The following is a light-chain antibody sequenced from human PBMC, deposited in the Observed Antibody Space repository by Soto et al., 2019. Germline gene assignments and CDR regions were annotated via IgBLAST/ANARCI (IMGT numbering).Light chain of an antibody. CDR1: HILVYADGNTY. CDR2: KIS. Sequence: FVMTQSPLSLPVTLGQASSISFMSTHILVYADGNTYLHWFQHRPGQSPRRLIYKISNRDSGVPDRFSGSGSGTDFTLQISRVEAEDVGFYYCMQGTHWPLTFGQGTRLEI. V-gene: IGKV2-30*01. CDR3: MQGTHWPLT. J-gene: IGKJ5*01.